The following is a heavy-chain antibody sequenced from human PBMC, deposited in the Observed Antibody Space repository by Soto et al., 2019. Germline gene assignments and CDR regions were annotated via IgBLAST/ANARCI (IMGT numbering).Heavy chain of an antibody. V-gene: IGHV3-7*01. J-gene: IGHJ6*03. CDR3: ARDRYYDFWSGYYPNYYYYMDV. CDR2: IKQDGSEK. Sequence: PGGSLRLSCAASGFTFSSYWMSWVRQAPGKGLEWVANIKQDGSEKYYVDSVKGRFTISRDNAKNSLYLQMNSLRAEDTAVYYCARDRYYDFWSGYYPNYYYYMDVWGKGTTVTVSS. D-gene: IGHD3-3*01. CDR1: GFTFSSYW.